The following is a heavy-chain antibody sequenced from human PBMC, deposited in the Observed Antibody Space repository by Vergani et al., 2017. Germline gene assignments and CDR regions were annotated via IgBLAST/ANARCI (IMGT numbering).Heavy chain of an antibody. CDR3: VKDIAASGNYWYFDL. Sequence: DVDLVESGGDLVQPGRSLRLSCAASGFSFDDYGMHWVRQVPGKGLEWVSGILRETGSIGYADSVRGRFTISRDNAKNSLYLQMNSLRAEDTALYYCVKDIAASGNYWYFDLWGRGTLVTVSS. V-gene: IGHV3-9*01. D-gene: IGHD6-13*01. CDR2: ILRETGSI. CDR1: GFSFDDYG. J-gene: IGHJ2*01.